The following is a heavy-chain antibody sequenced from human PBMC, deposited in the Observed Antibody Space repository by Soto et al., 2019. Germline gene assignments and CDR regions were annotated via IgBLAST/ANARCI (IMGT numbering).Heavy chain of an antibody. CDR1: GGTFSSYA. V-gene: IGHV1-69*06. J-gene: IGHJ5*02. Sequence: QVQLVQSGAEVKKPGSSVKVSCKASGGTFSSYAISWVRQAPGQGLEWMGGIIPIFGTANYAQKFQGRVTITADKSTSTAYMELSSLRSEDTAVYYCARNLLRCFDWLLPNWFDPWGQGTLVTVSS. CDR3: ARNLLRCFDWLLPNWFDP. D-gene: IGHD3-9*01. CDR2: IIPIFGTA.